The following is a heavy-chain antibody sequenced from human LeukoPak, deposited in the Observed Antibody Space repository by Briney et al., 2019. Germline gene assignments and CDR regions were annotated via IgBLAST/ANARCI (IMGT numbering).Heavy chain of an antibody. CDR1: GGTFSSYA. D-gene: IGHD6-13*01. CDR3: ARAGAIAAYFDY. V-gene: IGHV1-69*04. CDR2: IIPILGIA. J-gene: IGHJ4*02. Sequence: SVTVSCKASGGTFSSYAISWVRQAPGQGLEWMGRIIPILGIANYAQKFQGRVTITADKSTSTAYMELSSLRSEDTAVYYCARAGAIAAYFDYWGQGTLVTVSS.